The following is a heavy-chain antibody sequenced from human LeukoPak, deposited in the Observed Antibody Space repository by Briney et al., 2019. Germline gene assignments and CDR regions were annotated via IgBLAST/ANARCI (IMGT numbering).Heavy chain of an antibody. D-gene: IGHD6-13*01. Sequence: ASVKLSCKASGYTFTSYYMHWVREAPGRGLEWMGIINPSGGSTSYAQKFQGRVTMTRDTSTSTVYMELSSLRSEDTAVYYCARGMEQQLVSSWFDPWGQGTLVTVSS. CDR3: ARGMEQQLVSSWFDP. V-gene: IGHV1-46*01. CDR2: INPSGGST. J-gene: IGHJ5*02. CDR1: GYTFTSYY.